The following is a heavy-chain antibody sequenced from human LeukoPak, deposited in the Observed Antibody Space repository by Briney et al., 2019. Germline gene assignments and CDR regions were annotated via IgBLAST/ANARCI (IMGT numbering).Heavy chain of an antibody. J-gene: IGHJ4*02. D-gene: IGHD1-26*01. CDR2: ISSSSSTI. CDR1: GFTFSSYS. Sequence: QPGGSLRLSCAASGFTFSSYSMNWVRQAPGKGLEWVSYISSSSSTIYYADSVKGRFTISRDNAKNSLYLQMNSLRAEDTAVYYCARESRWELPYYFDYWGQGTLVTVSS. V-gene: IGHV3-48*01. CDR3: ARESRWELPYYFDY.